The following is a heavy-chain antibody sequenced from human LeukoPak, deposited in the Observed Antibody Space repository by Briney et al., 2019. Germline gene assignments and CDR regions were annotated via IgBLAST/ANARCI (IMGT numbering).Heavy chain of an antibody. D-gene: IGHD3-22*01. CDR2: INHSGST. CDR1: GGSFSGYY. Sequence: SETLSLTCAVYGGSFSGYYWSWIRQPPGKGLEWIGEINHSGSTNYNPSLKSRVTISVDTSKNQFSLKLSSVTAADTAVYYCARWRGYYDIDYWGQGTLVTVSS. J-gene: IGHJ4*02. V-gene: IGHV4-34*01. CDR3: ARWRGYYDIDY.